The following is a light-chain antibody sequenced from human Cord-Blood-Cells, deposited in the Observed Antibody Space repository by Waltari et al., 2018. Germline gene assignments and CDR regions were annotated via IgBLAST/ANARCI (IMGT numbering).Light chain of an antibody. CDR2: KAS. CDR3: QQYNSYSPWT. J-gene: IGKJ1*01. V-gene: IGKV1-5*03. Sequence: DIQITPSPSTLSASVGDRVTIPCRASQSISSWLAWYQQKPGKAPKLLIYKASSLESGVPSRFSGSGSGTEFTLTIRSLQPDDFATYYCQQYNSYSPWTFGQGTKVEIK. CDR1: QSISSW.